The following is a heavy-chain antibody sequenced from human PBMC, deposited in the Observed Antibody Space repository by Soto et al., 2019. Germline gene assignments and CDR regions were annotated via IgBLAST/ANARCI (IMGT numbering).Heavy chain of an antibody. J-gene: IGHJ6*02. CDR2: IGTLGDT. CDR1: GFSFSSYD. CDR3: ARGLLGPGDYYYGMDV. V-gene: IGHV3-13*01. D-gene: IGHD7-27*01. Sequence: EVQLVESGGGLVQPGGSLRLSCAASGFSFSSYDMHWVRQAPDKGLEWVSGIGTLGDTYYPDSVRGRFTLSRENAKNSLYLQMNSLRAGDTAVYYCARGLLGPGDYYYGMDVWGQGTTVTVSS.